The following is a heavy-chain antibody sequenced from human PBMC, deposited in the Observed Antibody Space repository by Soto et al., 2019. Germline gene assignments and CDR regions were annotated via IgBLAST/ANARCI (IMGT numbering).Heavy chain of an antibody. CDR1: GYTFTSYY. D-gene: IGHD5-18*01. CDR3: ARVGGYSYGGVAY. Sequence: QVQLVQSGAEVKKPGASVKVSCKASGYTFTSYYMHWVRQAPGQGLEWMGIINPSGGSTTYAQKSXXRXXMTRDTSTSTVYMELGSLRSEDTAVYYCARVGGYSYGGVAYWGQGTLVTVSS. J-gene: IGHJ4*02. CDR2: INPSGGST. V-gene: IGHV1-46*01.